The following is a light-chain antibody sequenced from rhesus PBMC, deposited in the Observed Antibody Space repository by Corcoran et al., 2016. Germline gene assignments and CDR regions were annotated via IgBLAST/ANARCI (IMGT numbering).Light chain of an antibody. CDR2: DAS. CDR1: QSVNNY. V-gene: IGKV3S9*01. Sequence: EIVMTQSPATLSLSPGERATLSCRASQSVNNYVAWYQQKPDQAPRLLIYDASSKATGNPDRFSGSGSVTDFTLIISSLEPEDVGVYYCQHYSDWNSLGQGTKLEIK. CDR3: QHYSDWNS. J-gene: IGKJ2*01.